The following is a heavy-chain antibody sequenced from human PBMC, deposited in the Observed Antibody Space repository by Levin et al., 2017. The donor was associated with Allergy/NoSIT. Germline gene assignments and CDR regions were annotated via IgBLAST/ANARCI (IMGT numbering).Heavy chain of an antibody. Sequence: GESLKISCAASGFTFSTYWMSWVRQAPGKGLEWVANIRRDGGETYYVDFVKGRFTISRDNAKNSLYLQMNTLRVEDTAVYYCARDFLDSDGWYFLDYWGLGTLVTVSS. CDR1: GFTFSTYW. D-gene: IGHD6-19*01. CDR2: IRRDGGET. CDR3: ARDFLDSDGWYFLDY. J-gene: IGHJ4*02. V-gene: IGHV3-7*04.